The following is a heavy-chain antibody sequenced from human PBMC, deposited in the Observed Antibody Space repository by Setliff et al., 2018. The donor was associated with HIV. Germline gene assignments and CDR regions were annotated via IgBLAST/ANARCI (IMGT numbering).Heavy chain of an antibody. Sequence: LSLTCTVSGGSISSYYWNWIRQPAGKGLEWIGRIYTSGSTNYNPSLKSRVTMSVDTSKNQFSLKLSSVTAADTAVYYCATLRRDHDSYGEYRDDVFDIWGQGTMVTVSS. J-gene: IGHJ3*02. CDR2: IYTSGST. D-gene: IGHD4-17*01. CDR1: GGSISSYY. CDR3: ATLRRDHDSYGEYRDDVFDI. V-gene: IGHV4-4*07.